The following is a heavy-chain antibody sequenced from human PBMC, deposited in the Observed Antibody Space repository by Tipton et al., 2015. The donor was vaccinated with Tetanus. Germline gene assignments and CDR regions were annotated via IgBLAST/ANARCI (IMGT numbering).Heavy chain of an antibody. CDR2: LHSSGDT. CDR3: ARWGPGVTTWGFDF. CDR1: GGSIRGHF. D-gene: IGHD3-16*01. J-gene: IGHJ4*02. Sequence: TLSLTCTVSGGSIRGHFWSWIRQPAGKGLEWIGRLHSSGDTTYDPSLKSRVTMSVDTSKNQFSLRLGSVTAADTALDFWARWGPGVTTWGFDFRGQGTLVTVSS. V-gene: IGHV4-4*07.